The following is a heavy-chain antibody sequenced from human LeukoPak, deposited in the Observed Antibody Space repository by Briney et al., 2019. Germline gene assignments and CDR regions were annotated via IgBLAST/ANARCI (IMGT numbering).Heavy chain of an antibody. V-gene: IGHV4-30-4*01. J-gene: IGHJ4*02. CDR1: GGPISSGDYY. D-gene: IGHD4-11*01. CDR3: ARADDYTIFDY. CDR2: IYYSGST. Sequence: SETLSLTCTVSGGPISSGDYYWSWIRQPPGKGLEWIGYIYYSGSTYYNPSLKSRVTISVDTSKNQFSLKLSSVTAADTAVYYCARADDYTIFDYWGQGTLVTVSS.